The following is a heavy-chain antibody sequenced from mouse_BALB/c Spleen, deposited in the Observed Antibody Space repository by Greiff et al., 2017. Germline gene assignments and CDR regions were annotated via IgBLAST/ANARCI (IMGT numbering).Heavy chain of an antibody. J-gene: IGHJ3*01. D-gene: IGHD2-2*01. CDR3: ASSRYYGYDVEFAY. CDR1: GFNIKDTY. Sequence: EVQLQQSGAELVKPGASVKLSCTASGFNIKDTYMHWVKRRPEQGLEWIGRIDPANGNTKYDPKFQGKATITADTSSNTAYLQLSSLTAEDTAVYYCASSRYYGYDVEFAYWGQGTLVTVSA. V-gene: IGHV14-3*02. CDR2: IDPANGNT.